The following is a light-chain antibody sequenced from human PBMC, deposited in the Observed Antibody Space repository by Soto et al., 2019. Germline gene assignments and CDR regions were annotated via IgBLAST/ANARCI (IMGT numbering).Light chain of an antibody. CDR3: QQSYSTPRT. CDR1: QSISSY. Sequence: DIQMTQSPSSLSASVGDRVTITCRASQSISSYLNWYQQKPGEAPKLLIYAAPSLQSGVPSRFSGSGSGTDFTLTISSLQPEDFATYYCQQSYSTPRTFGQGTKVDIK. J-gene: IGKJ1*01. CDR2: AAP. V-gene: IGKV1-39*01.